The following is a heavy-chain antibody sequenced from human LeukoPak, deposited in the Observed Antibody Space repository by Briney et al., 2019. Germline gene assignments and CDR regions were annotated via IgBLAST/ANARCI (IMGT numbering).Heavy chain of an antibody. Sequence: SVKVSRMPSLFTLTTSVPQWVRPARRQRLEWIGRICVYSGNTDHAQRFQARLTITRDISTSTAYMELSSVTSDDTAVYCCAAFHNASAWYWDDAFDIWGQGTMVTVSS. V-gene: IGHV1-58*01. J-gene: IGHJ3*02. CDR2: ICVYSGNT. CDR1: LFTLTTSV. CDR3: AAFHNASAWYWDDAFDI. D-gene: IGHD2-8*02.